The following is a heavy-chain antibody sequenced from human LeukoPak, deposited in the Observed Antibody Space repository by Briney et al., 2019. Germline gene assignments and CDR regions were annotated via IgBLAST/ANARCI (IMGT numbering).Heavy chain of an antibody. CDR2: IKQDGGEK. J-gene: IGHJ6*02. Sequence: GGSLRLSCAAPGFTFSSYWMSWVRQAPGKGLEWVANIKQDGGEKYYVDSVKGRFTISRDNALNSLYLQMNSLRAEDTAVYYCARDRSVADTYYYGMDVWGQGTTVTVSS. CDR1: GFTFSSYW. D-gene: IGHD6-19*01. CDR3: ARDRSVADTYYYGMDV. V-gene: IGHV3-7*01.